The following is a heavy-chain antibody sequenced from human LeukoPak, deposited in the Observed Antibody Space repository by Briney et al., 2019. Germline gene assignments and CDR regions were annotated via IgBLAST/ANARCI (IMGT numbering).Heavy chain of an antibody. CDR1: GSTFSSYE. CDR3: ATQGRSAMSGI. V-gene: IGHV3-48*03. D-gene: IGHD3-3*01. Sequence: QPGGSLRLSCAASGSTFSSYEMNWVRQAPGKGLEWVSYIGRSGVSIYYTDSVKGRFTISRDNAKNSLYLQMNSLRAEDTAVYYCATQGRSAMSGIWGQGTMVTVSS. J-gene: IGHJ3*02. CDR2: IGRSGVSI.